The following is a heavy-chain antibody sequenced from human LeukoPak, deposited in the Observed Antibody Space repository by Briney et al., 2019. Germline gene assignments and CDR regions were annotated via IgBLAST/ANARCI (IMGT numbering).Heavy chain of an antibody. Sequence: GGSLRLSCVASGFTFSIYAMSWVRQAPGKGLEWVSTVSDSGGSTYYADSVKGRFTISRDNSKDTLYLQMNSLRAEDTAIYYCAKTSKTYYSGFDYWGQGTLVTVSS. CDR1: GFTFSIYA. D-gene: IGHD2/OR15-2a*01. V-gene: IGHV3-23*01. CDR3: AKTSKTYYSGFDY. J-gene: IGHJ4*02. CDR2: VSDSGGST.